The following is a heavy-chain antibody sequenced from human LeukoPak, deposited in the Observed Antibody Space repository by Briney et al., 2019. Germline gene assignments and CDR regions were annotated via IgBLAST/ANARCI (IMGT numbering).Heavy chain of an antibody. J-gene: IGHJ6*02. D-gene: IGHD2-15*01. V-gene: IGHV4-4*07. Sequence: PSETLSLTCTVSGGSISSYYWSWIRQSAGKGLEWIGRIYTSGSTNYNPSLKSRVTMSVDTSKNQFSLKLSSVTAADTAVYYCARGPLRDCSGGSCYSGLGYYYYGMDVWGQGTTVTVSS. CDR1: GGSISSYY. CDR2: IYTSGST. CDR3: ARGPLRDCSGGSCYSGLGYYYYGMDV.